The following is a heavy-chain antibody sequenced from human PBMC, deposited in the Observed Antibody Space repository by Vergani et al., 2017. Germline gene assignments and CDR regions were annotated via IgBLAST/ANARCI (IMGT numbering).Heavy chain of an antibody. CDR3: TTLYCSGGSCYYYGMDV. V-gene: IGHV3-15*01. CDR1: GFTFSNAW. Sequence: EVQLVESGGGLVKPGGSLRLSCAASGFTFSNAWMSWVRQAPGKGLEWVGRIKSKTDGGTTDYAAPVKCRFTISRDDSKNTLYLQMNSLKTEDTAVYYCTTLYCSGGSCYYYGMDVWGQGTTVTVSS. D-gene: IGHD2-15*01. J-gene: IGHJ6*02. CDR2: IKSKTDGGTT.